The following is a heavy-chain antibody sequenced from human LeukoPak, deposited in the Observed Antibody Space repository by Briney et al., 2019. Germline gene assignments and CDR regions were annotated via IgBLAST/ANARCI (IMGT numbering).Heavy chain of an antibody. Sequence: SETPSLTCTVSGGSISSYYWSWIRQPPGKGLEWIGYIYYSGSTNYNPSLKSRVTISVDTSKNQFSLKLSSVTAADTAVYYCARSGTYYDFWSGFLDYYYYMDVWGKGTTVTVSS. CDR2: IYYSGST. D-gene: IGHD3-3*01. CDR1: GGSISSYY. CDR3: ARSGTYYDFWSGFLDYYYYMDV. V-gene: IGHV4-59*01. J-gene: IGHJ6*03.